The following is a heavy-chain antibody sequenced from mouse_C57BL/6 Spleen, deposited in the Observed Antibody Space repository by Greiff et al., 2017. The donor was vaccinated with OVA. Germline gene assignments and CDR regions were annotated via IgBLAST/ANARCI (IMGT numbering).Heavy chain of an antibody. D-gene: IGHD1-1*01. CDR3: ARENYYGSSYGYFDV. Sequence: VQLQQPGAELVKPGASVKLSCKASGYTFTSYWMHWVKQRPGRGLEWIGRIDPSSGGTKYNEKFKSKATLTVDKPSSTAYMQLSSLTSEDSAVYYCARENYYGSSYGYFDVWGTGTTVTVSS. CDR2: IDPSSGGT. V-gene: IGHV1-72*01. J-gene: IGHJ1*03. CDR1: GYTFTSYW.